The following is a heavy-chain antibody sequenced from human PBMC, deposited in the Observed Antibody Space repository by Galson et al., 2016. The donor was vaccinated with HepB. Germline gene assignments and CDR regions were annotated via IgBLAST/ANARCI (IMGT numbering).Heavy chain of an antibody. D-gene: IGHD6-13*01. CDR3: AKDKGYSSSRISDF. CDR2: LSGSGGNT. CDR1: GFAFSNYA. J-gene: IGHJ4*02. Sequence: SLRLSCAASGFAFSNYAMTWVRQAPGKGLEWVSGLSGSGGNTHYADSVRGRFTISRDNSENTLYLHMNSLKAEDTALYYCAKDKGYSSSRISDFWGQGILVTVSS. V-gene: IGHV3-23*01.